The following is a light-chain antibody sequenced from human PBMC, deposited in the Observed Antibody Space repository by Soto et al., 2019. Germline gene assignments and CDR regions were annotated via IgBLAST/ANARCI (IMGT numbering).Light chain of an antibody. Sequence: EIVLTQSAGTLALSRRESAALSVSASQSVGRNYLAWFQPKPGQAPRLVIYDASNRATGVPDRFSGSGSGTDFTLTISRLEPEDFAVYYCQQYSASVGTFGQGTRLEI. J-gene: IGKJ5*01. V-gene: IGKV3-20*01. CDR1: QSVGRNY. CDR2: DAS. CDR3: QQYSASVGT.